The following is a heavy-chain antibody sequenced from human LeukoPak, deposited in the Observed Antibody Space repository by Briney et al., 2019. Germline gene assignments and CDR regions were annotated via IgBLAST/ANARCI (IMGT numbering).Heavy chain of an antibody. CDR3: AKDYPDIVVVVAAPMDV. Sequence: GGSLRLSCAASGFTLSSYAMSWVRQAPGEGVEWVSAICGSGGSTYYADSVKGRFTISRDNSKNTLYLQMNSLRAEDTAVYYCAKDYPDIVVVVAAPMDVWGQGTTVTVSS. J-gene: IGHJ6*02. CDR1: GFTLSSYA. V-gene: IGHV3-23*01. CDR2: ICGSGGST. D-gene: IGHD2-15*01.